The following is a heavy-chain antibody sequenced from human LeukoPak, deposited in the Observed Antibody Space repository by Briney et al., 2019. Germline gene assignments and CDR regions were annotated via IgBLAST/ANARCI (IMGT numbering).Heavy chain of an antibody. CDR3: ARWRWYSSGWVFDY. J-gene: IGHJ4*02. CDR1: GGSISSSSYY. CDR2: IYYSGST. V-gene: IGHV4-39*07. D-gene: IGHD6-19*01. Sequence: SETLSLTCTVSGGSISSSSYYWGWIRQPPGKGLEWIGSIYYSGSTYYNPSLKSRVTISVDTSKNQFSLKLSSVTAADTAVYYCARWRWYSSGWVFDYWGQGTLVTVSS.